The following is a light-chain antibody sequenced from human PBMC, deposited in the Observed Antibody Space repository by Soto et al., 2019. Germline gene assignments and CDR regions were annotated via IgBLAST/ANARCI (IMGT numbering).Light chain of an antibody. CDR1: QSVSSN. J-gene: IGKJ1*01. Sequence: EIVMTQSPATLSVSPGERATLSCRASQSVSSNLAWYQQKPGQAPRLLIYGASTRATGIPARFSGSGSGTEFTLTISSLQSDDFEVYYCQQYNNWHPWTFRKGTKVDXK. V-gene: IGKV3-15*01. CDR3: QQYNNWHPWT. CDR2: GAS.